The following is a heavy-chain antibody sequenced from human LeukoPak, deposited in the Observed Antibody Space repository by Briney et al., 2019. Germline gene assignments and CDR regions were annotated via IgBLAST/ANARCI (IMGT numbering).Heavy chain of an antibody. D-gene: IGHD3-22*01. J-gene: IGHJ4*02. CDR3: ARDTYYYDSSGYSNIDY. V-gene: IGHV3-21*01. Sequence: PGGSLRLSCAASGFTFSSYNMNWVRQAPGKGLEWVSSITSGSSYIYYADSVKGRFTISRDNAKNSLYLQMNSLRAEDTAVYYCARDTYYYDSSGYSNIDYWGQGTLVTVSS. CDR2: ITSGSSYI. CDR1: GFTFSSYN.